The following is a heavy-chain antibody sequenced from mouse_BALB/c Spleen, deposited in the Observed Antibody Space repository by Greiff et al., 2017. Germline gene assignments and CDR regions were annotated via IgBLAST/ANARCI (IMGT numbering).Heavy chain of an antibody. CDR1: GYSFTSYW. J-gene: IGHJ2*01. Sequence: VQLQQSGPELVKPWASVKMSCKASGYSFTSYWMHWVKQRPGQGLEWIGEINPSNGRTNYNEKFKSKATLTVDKSSNTAYMQLSSLTTEHSAVKYCANWRDYSGSSPRGFDYWGQGTTLTVSS. V-gene: IGHV1S81*02. D-gene: IGHD1-1*01. CDR2: INPSNGRT. CDR3: ANWRDYSGSSPRGFDY.